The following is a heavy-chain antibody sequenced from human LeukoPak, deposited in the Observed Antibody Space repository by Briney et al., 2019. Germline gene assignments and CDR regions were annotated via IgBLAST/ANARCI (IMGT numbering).Heavy chain of an antibody. Sequence: GGSLRLSCETSGFILNNYAVNWVRQAPGKGLEWVSSISGGGTTYYADSVKGRFTISRDSYQNSLYLQMTSLRAEDAAVHVCARGWSSVSYYFQSWGPGTLVTVSS. CDR2: ISGGGTT. CDR1: GFILNNYA. D-gene: IGHD6-13*01. V-gene: IGHV3-23*01. J-gene: IGHJ4*01. CDR3: ARGWSSVSYYFQS.